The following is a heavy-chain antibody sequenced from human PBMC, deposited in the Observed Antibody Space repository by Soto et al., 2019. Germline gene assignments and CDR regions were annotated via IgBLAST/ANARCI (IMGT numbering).Heavy chain of an antibody. Sequence: EVQLVQSGAEVKMPGESLQISCKGSGYSFNTYWIGWVRQMPGKGLEWMGVIDPDDSDNRYSPSFQGQVTISADKSISTAYLQWSSLKASDSGIYYCARRTGLLYSDWGQGTLVTVSS. CDR2: IDPDDSDN. D-gene: IGHD2-21*01. CDR1: GYSFNTYW. J-gene: IGHJ4*02. V-gene: IGHV5-51*01. CDR3: ARRTGLLYSD.